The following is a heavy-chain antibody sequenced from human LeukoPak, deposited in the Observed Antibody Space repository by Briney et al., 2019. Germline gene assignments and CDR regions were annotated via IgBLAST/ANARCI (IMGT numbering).Heavy chain of an antibody. CDR2: IRYDGTDK. CDR1: GFTFSNYG. D-gene: IGHD6-19*01. J-gene: IGHJ4*02. V-gene: IGHV3-30*02. CDR3: ARSFAVADTGLFDY. Sequence: GGSLRLSCAASGFTFSNYGIHWVRQAPGKGLEWVAFIRYDGTDKYYADSVKGRFTISRDNSKNTLYVQMNSLRADGTAVYYCARSFAVADTGLFDYWGQGTLVTVSS.